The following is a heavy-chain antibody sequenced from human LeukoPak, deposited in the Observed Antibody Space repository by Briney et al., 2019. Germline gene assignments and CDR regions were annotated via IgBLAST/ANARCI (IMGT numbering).Heavy chain of an antibody. D-gene: IGHD5-18*01. Sequence: PSETLSLTCTVSGGSISSYYWSWIRQPPGKGLEWIGYIYYSGSTNYNPSLKGRVTISVDTSKNQFSLKLSSVTAADTAVYYCARGGYNYGYIYWGQGTLVTVSS. V-gene: IGHV4-59*01. CDR2: IYYSGST. CDR3: ARGGYNYGYIY. CDR1: GGSISSYY. J-gene: IGHJ4*02.